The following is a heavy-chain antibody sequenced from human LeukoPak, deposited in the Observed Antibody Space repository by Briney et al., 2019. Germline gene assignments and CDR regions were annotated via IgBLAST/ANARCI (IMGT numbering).Heavy chain of an antibody. Sequence: GGSLRLSCAASGFTFSSYAMHWVRQAPGKGLEWVAVISYDGSNKYYADSVKGRFTISRDNSKNTLYLQMNSLRAEDTAVYYCARDHSSSWYPWHYYYGMDVWGQGTTVTVSS. J-gene: IGHJ6*02. V-gene: IGHV3-30-3*01. CDR2: ISYDGSNK. D-gene: IGHD6-13*01. CDR1: GFTFSSYA. CDR3: ARDHSSSWYPWHYYYGMDV.